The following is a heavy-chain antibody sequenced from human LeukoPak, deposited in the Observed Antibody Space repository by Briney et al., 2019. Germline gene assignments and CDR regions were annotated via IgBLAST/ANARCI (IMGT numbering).Heavy chain of an antibody. CDR1: GFTFDDYG. Sequence: GGSLRLSCAASGFTFDDYGMSWVRQAPGKGLEWVSGINWNGGSTGYADSVKGRFTISRDNAKNSLYLHMNSLRAEDTALYYCAKTKALGYCSSTSCYTEGPPYYFDYWGQGTLVTVSS. CDR2: INWNGGST. CDR3: AKTKALGYCSSTSCYTEGPPYYFDY. D-gene: IGHD2-2*02. J-gene: IGHJ4*02. V-gene: IGHV3-20*04.